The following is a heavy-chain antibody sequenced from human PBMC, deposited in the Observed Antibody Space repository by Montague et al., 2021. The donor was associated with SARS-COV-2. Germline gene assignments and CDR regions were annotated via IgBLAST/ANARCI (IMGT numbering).Heavy chain of an antibody. D-gene: IGHD4-11*01. CDR2: IYYSGDT. J-gene: IGHJ4*02. V-gene: IGHV4-39*01. CDR1: GGSISTGSYY. Sequence: SETLSLTCSFSGGSISTGSYYWGWIRQPPRKGLEWIGSIYYSGDTYYNPSLKSPVTISVDTSKNQLSLRLSSVTAADTAVYYCVRGGDYTDYGRVDYWGQGTLVIVSS. CDR3: VRGGDYTDYGRVDY.